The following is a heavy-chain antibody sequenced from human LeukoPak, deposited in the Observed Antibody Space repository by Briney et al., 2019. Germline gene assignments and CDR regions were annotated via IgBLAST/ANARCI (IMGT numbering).Heavy chain of an antibody. D-gene: IGHD3-10*01. Sequence: PGGSLRLSCAASGFNFNDYNMNWVRQVPGKGLEWVSHISSSGYIIFYADSVRGRFTVSRDNAQKSLYLQMNSLRAEDTAVYYCARDVYHGSGSPRFDYWGQGTLVTVSS. CDR1: GFNFNDYN. V-gene: IGHV3-48*01. CDR2: ISSSGYII. J-gene: IGHJ4*02. CDR3: ARDVYHGSGSPRFDY.